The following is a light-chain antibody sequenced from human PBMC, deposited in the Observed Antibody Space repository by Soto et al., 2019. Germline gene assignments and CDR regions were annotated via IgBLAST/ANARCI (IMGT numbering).Light chain of an antibody. CDR2: GNS. CDR3: QSYDSSLSGVV. V-gene: IGLV1-40*01. CDR1: SYNIGAGYD. Sequence: QSVLTQPPSVSGAPGQRVTISCTGSSYNIGAGYDVHWYQQLPGTAPKLLIYGNSNRPSVVPDRFSGSNSGTSASLAITGLQAEDEADYYCQSYDSSLSGVVFGGGTKLTVL. J-gene: IGLJ2*01.